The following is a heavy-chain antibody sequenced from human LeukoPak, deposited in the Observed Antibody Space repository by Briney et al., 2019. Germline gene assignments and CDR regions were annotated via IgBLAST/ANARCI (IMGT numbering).Heavy chain of an antibody. CDR2: ISAYNGNT. CDR3: ARDHVVRGVIDGMDV. V-gene: IGHV1-18*01. J-gene: IGHJ6*02. D-gene: IGHD3-10*01. Sequence: ASVKVSCKASGYTFTSYGISWVRQAPGLGLEWMGWISAYNGNTNYAQKLQGRVTMTTDTSTSTAYMELRSLRSDDTAVYYCARDHVVRGVIDGMDVWGQGTTVTVSS. CDR1: GYTFTSYG.